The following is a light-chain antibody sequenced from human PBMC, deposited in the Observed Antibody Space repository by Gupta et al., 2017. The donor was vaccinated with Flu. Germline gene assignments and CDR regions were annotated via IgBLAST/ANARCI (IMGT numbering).Light chain of an antibody. CDR1: QSGSGW. V-gene: IGKV1-5*03. CDR2: EAS. CDR3: QQYNSYPWT. Sequence: DIQMTHSPSTLSASVGDRVAITCRATQSGSGWLVWYQQRPGKAPTVLIYEASTLAKGVPSRFSGSGSGTDFTLTITRLQPDDSATYYCQQYNSYPWTFGQGTKVEIK. J-gene: IGKJ1*01.